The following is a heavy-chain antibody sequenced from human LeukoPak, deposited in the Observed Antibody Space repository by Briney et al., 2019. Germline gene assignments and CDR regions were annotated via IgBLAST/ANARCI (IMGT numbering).Heavy chain of an antibody. V-gene: IGHV4-4*02. CDR1: GGSISSSNW. D-gene: IGHD3-3*01. Sequence: SETLSLTCAVSGGSISSSNWWSWVRQPPGKGLEWIGYIYYSGSTNYNPSLKSRVTISVDTSKNQFSLKLSSVTAADTAVYYCARDRGTITIFGVAPDAFDIWGQGTMVTVSS. CDR3: ARDRGTITIFGVAPDAFDI. CDR2: IYYSGST. J-gene: IGHJ3*02.